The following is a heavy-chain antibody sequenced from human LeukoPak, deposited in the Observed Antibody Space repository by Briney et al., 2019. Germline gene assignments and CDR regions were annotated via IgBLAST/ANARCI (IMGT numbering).Heavy chain of an antibody. V-gene: IGHV1-69*04. Sequence: SVKVSCKASGGTFSSYAISWVRQAPGQGLEWMGRIIPILGIANYAQKFQGRVTITADKSTSTAYMELSSLRSEDTAVYYCARSPITMVRGVIGWFDPWGQGTLVTVSS. J-gene: IGHJ5*02. CDR2: IIPILGIA. D-gene: IGHD3-10*01. CDR1: GGTFSSYA. CDR3: ARSPITMVRGVIGWFDP.